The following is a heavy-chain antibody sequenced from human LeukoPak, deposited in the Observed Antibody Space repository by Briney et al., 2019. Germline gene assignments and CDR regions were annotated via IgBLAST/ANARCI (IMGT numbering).Heavy chain of an antibody. V-gene: IGHV4-59*01. J-gene: IGHJ4*02. Sequence: SETLPLTCTASGGSISSDYWSWIRQPPGKGLEWIRYIYYLGATNYNPSLESRVAISTDTSKAQFSLKVTSVTAADTAVYYCAKEGSSGLFDSWGQGILVTVSS. CDR2: IYYLGAT. D-gene: IGHD3-22*01. CDR3: AKEGSSGLFDS. CDR1: GGSISSDY.